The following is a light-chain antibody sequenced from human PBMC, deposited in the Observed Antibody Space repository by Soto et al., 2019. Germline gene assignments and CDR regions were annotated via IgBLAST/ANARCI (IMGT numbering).Light chain of an antibody. J-gene: IGKJ4*01. CDR1: QDISNY. CDR2: AAS. V-gene: IGKV1-9*01. CDR3: QQLNGYLT. Sequence: DSQMTKSPSTLSGSVGDRVHITCRASQDISNYLGWYQQKPGTAPKLLIYAASTLQSGVPSRFSGSGSGTEFTLTISSLQPEDFATYYCQQLNGYLTFGGGTKVDI.